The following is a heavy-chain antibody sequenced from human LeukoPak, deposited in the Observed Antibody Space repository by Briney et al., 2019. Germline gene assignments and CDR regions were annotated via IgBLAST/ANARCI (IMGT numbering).Heavy chain of an antibody. V-gene: IGHV1-24*01. Sequence: ASVKVSCKVSGYTLTELSMHWVRQAPGKGLEWIGGFDPEDGETIYAQKFQGRVTMTEDTSTDTAYMELSSLRSEDTAVYYCATDTRESSGYPGFDYWGQGTLVTVSS. CDR1: GYTLTELS. CDR3: ATDTRESSGYPGFDY. D-gene: IGHD3-22*01. CDR2: FDPEDGET. J-gene: IGHJ4*02.